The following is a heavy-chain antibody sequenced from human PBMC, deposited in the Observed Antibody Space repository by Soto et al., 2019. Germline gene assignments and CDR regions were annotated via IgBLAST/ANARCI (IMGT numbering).Heavy chain of an antibody. Sequence: GGSLRLSCAASGFTVSGNYMSWVRQAPGTGLEGVSFLDSGGSAFYPDSVKGRFTISRDNSKNTLYLQMNSLTVEDTAVYYCAKVNDGKFDYWGQGTLVTVSS. J-gene: IGHJ4*02. CDR1: GFTVSGNY. D-gene: IGHD1-1*01. V-gene: IGHV3-53*01. CDR3: AKVNDGKFDY. CDR2: LDSGGSA.